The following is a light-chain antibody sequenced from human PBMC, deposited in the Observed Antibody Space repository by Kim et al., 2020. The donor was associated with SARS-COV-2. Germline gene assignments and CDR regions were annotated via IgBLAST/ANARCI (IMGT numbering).Light chain of an antibody. CDR3: MQGTHWPFT. CDR2: KVS. V-gene: IGKV2-30*01. J-gene: IGKJ3*01. CDR1: QSLVYSDGNIY. Sequence: PACIYCRSSQSLVYSDGNIYLNWLHQRTGQSTRRLIYKVSNRDSGVPDRCSGSGSGTDFTLQISRVEAEDVGVYYCMQGTHWPFTFGPGTKVDIK.